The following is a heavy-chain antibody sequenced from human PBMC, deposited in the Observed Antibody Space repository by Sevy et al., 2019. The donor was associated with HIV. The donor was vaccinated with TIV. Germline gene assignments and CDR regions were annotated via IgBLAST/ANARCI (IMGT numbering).Heavy chain of an antibody. J-gene: IGHJ4*02. CDR1: GYTLTELS. V-gene: IGHV1-24*01. CDR3: ATTKDYYENSGDPFDY. CDR2: FDPEDDET. Sequence: ASVKVSCKVSGYTLTELSMHWVRQVPGKGLEWMGSFDPEDDETIYAQKFQGRVNMTEETSTDTAYMELSSLRSEDTAVYYCATTKDYYENSGDPFDYWGQGTLVTVSS. D-gene: IGHD3-22*01.